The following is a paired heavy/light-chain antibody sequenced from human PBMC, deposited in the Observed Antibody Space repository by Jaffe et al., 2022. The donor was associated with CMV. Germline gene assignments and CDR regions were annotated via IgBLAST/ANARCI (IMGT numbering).Light chain of an antibody. Sequence: DIQMTQSPSSLSASVGDTVTITCRASQAISTYLNWYQQKPAKAPNLLIYAASRLQGGVPSRFSGSGSGTDFTLTISSLQPEDSATYYCQQSYTVPLIFGHGTRLEIK. CDR3: QQSYTVPLI. J-gene: IGKJ5*01. CDR1: QAISTY. CDR2: AAS. V-gene: IGKV1-39*01.
Heavy chain of an antibody. V-gene: IGHV4-39*01. D-gene: IGHD6-13*01. Sequence: QLQLQESGPGLVKPSETLSLTCTVSGGSISSSSVSSSSYYWDWIRQPPGKGLEWIGSINYSGSTYYNPSLKSRVTMSVDTSKNQFSLKLSSVTATDTALYYCARRESRLAPAGTLPVSGMDVWGHGTTVTVSS. CDR2: INYSGST. CDR3: ARRESRLAPAGTLPVSGMDV. J-gene: IGHJ6*02. CDR1: GGSISSSSVSSSSYY.